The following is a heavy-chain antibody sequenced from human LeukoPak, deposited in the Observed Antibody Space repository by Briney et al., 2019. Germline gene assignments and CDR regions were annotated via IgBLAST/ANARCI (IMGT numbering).Heavy chain of an antibody. Sequence: PSETLSLTCTVSGGSISGSSYYWGWIRQPPGKGLEWIGSIYYSGSTYYNPSLKSRVTISVDTSKNQFSLKLSSVTAADTAVYYCASSGGYCSSTSCAQYAPYYYYGMDVWGQGTTVTVSS. CDR1: GGSISGSSYY. D-gene: IGHD2-2*01. CDR3: ASSGGYCSSTSCAQYAPYYYYGMDV. J-gene: IGHJ6*02. V-gene: IGHV4-39*01. CDR2: IYYSGST.